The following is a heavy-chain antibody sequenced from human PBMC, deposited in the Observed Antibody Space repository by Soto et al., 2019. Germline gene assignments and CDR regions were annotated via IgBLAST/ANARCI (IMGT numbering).Heavy chain of an antibody. Sequence: QVQLVESGGGVVQPGRSLRLSCAASGFTFSSYGMHWVRQTPGKGLEWVAVIWYDGSNKYYADSVKGRFTISRDNSKNTLYLQMNSLRAEDTAVYYCARDQGIAVAGALDVLGQGTTVTVSS. CDR2: IWYDGSNK. CDR1: GFTFSSYG. D-gene: IGHD6-19*01. V-gene: IGHV3-33*01. J-gene: IGHJ6*02. CDR3: ARDQGIAVAGALDV.